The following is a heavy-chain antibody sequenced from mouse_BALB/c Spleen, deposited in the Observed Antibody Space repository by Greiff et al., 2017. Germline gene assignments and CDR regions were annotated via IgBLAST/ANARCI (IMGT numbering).Heavy chain of an antibody. D-gene: IGHD1-2*01. Sequence: EVKLMESGGGLVKPGGSLKLSCAASGFTFSSYAMSWVRQTPEKRLEWVATISSGGSSTYYPDSVKGRFTISRNNTKNTLYLQMSSLRSEDTAMYDCARRHYYGYYFDYWGQGTTLTVSS. CDR1: GFTFSSYA. J-gene: IGHJ2*01. CDR3: ARRHYYGYYFDY. CDR2: ISSGGSST. V-gene: IGHV5-9-3*01.